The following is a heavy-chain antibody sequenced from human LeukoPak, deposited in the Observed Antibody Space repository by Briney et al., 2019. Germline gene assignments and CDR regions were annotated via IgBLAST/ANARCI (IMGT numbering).Heavy chain of an antibody. CDR2: IYYSGNS. J-gene: IGHJ4*02. CDR3: ARHGNVVVGPGAKGFDY. Sequence: SETLSLTCTVSGDSFSSSNYFWVWIRQPPGKGLEWIGTIYYSGNSYYNPSLKSRVTISVDTSKRQFSLKLTSVMAADTAVYYCARHGNVVVGPGAKGFDYWSLGTHVTVSS. V-gene: IGHV4-39*01. D-gene: IGHD2-2*01. CDR1: GDSFSSSNYF.